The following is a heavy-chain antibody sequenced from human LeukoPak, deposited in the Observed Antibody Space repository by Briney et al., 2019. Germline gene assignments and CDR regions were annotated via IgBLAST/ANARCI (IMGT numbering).Heavy chain of an antibody. CDR1: GFSFSSDW. CDR2: IKQDGSAK. CDR3: VRDPDILTGVAFDI. Sequence: GGSLRVSCAASGFSFSSDWMNWVRQAPGKGLEWVANIKQDGSAKNYVESVKGRFTVARDNAKNSLYLQMNSLRAEDTAVYYCVRDPDILTGVAFDIWGHGTMLTVSS. D-gene: IGHD3-9*01. J-gene: IGHJ3*02. V-gene: IGHV3-7*05.